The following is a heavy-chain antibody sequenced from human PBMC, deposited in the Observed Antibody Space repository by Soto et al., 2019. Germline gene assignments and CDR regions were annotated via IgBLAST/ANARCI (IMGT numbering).Heavy chain of an antibody. J-gene: IGHJ4*02. Sequence: PGGSLRLSCAASGFTFSSYSMNWVRQAPGKGLEWVSYISSSSSTIYYADSVKGRFTISRDNAKNSLYLQMNSLRAEDTAVYYCAKEREGTIFGVVPQAPPNDYWGQGTLVTVSS. CDR3: AKEREGTIFGVVPQAPPNDY. CDR2: ISSSSSTI. CDR1: GFTFSSYS. D-gene: IGHD3-3*01. V-gene: IGHV3-48*01.